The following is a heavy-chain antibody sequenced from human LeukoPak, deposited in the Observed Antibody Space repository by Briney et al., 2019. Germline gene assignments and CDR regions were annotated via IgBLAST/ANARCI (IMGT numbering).Heavy chain of an antibody. J-gene: IGHJ5*02. V-gene: IGHV3-30-3*01. CDR1: GFTFSSYA. Sequence: PGGSLRLSCAASGFTFSSYAMHWVRQAPGKGLEWVAVISYDGSNKYYADSVKGRFTISRDNSKNTLYLQMNSLRAEDTAVCYCARDRDGSGGSWTGWFDPWGQGTLVTVSS. D-gene: IGHD2-15*01. CDR2: ISYDGSNK. CDR3: ARDRDGSGGSWTGWFDP.